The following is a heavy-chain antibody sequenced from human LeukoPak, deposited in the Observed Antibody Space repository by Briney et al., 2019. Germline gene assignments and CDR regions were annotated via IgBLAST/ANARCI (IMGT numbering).Heavy chain of an antibody. D-gene: IGHD1-26*01. Sequence: PSETLSLTCAVYGGSFSGYYWSWIRQPPGKGLEWIGEINHSGSTNYNPSLKSRVTISVDTSKNQFSLKLSSVTAADTAVYSCARHTPRVGFDYWDQGTLVTVSS. J-gene: IGHJ4*02. CDR1: GGSFSGYY. CDR3: ARHTPRVGFDY. CDR2: INHSGST. V-gene: IGHV4-34*01.